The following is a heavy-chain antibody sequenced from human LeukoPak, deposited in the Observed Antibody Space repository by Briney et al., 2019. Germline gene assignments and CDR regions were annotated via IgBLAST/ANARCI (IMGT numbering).Heavy chain of an antibody. D-gene: IGHD3-10*01. CDR3: ARDLGSGEYDS. J-gene: IGHJ4*02. Sequence: SETLSLTCTVSGGSISGYYWNWIRQPPGKGLEWLGYIYPSGNSDYNPSLKSRVSMSVDTSKKQISLKLSSVTAADTAVYYCARDLGSGEYDSWGQGTLVAVSS. CDR2: IYPSGNS. CDR1: GGSISGYY. V-gene: IGHV4-59*01.